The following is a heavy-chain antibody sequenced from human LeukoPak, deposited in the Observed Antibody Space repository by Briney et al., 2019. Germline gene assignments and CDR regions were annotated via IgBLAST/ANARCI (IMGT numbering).Heavy chain of an antibody. D-gene: IGHD3-10*01. CDR1: GGTFSSYA. V-gene: IGHV1-46*01. CDR3: ARDPGGVRGVIVGGLDY. Sequence: ASVKVSCKASGGTFSSYAISWVRQAPGQGLEWMGIINPSGGSTSYAQKFQGRVTMTRDMSTSTVYMELSSLRSEDTAVYYCARDPGGVRGVIVGGLDYWGQGTLVTVSS. CDR2: INPSGGST. J-gene: IGHJ4*02.